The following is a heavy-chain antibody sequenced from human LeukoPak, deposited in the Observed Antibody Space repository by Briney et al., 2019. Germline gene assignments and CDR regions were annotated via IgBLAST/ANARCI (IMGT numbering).Heavy chain of an antibody. Sequence: GGSLRLSCAASGFTFRFYWMSWVRQAPGKGLEWVVNIKQDGSEKYYVDSGKGRFTISRDNAKNSLYLQMNSLRAEDTAVYYCARGHGVVAASDDAFDIWGQGTMVTVSS. CDR3: ARGHGVVAASDDAFDI. D-gene: IGHD2-2*01. CDR1: GFTFRFYW. CDR2: IKQDGSEK. J-gene: IGHJ3*02. V-gene: IGHV3-7*01.